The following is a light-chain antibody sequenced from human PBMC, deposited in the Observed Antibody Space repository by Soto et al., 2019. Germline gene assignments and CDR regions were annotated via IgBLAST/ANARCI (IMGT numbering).Light chain of an antibody. CDR1: QSISNW. J-gene: IGKJ4*01. CDR2: KTS. Sequence: DIQMTQSPSTLSAFVGDRVTITCRASQSISNWLAWYQQKPGKAPKLLIYKTSSLESGAPSRFSGSGSGTEFTLTIGSLQHDDFATYYCQHYNSNSLTFGGGTKVEI. V-gene: IGKV1-5*03. CDR3: QHYNSNSLT.